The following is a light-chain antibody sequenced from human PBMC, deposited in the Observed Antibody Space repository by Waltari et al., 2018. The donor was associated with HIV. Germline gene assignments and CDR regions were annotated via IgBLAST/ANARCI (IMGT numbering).Light chain of an antibody. CDR3: QTWDTGTVV. J-gene: IGLJ2*01. CDR2: VSPNDSH. V-gene: IGLV4-69*01. Sequence: QLVLTQSPSASASLGASVKLTCTLSSGHSNYAIAWHQQQPEKGPRYLMKVSPNDSHRKGDGIPDRFSGSSSGAERYLTISSLQSEDEADYYCQTWDTGTVVFGGGTKLTVL. CDR1: SGHSNYA.